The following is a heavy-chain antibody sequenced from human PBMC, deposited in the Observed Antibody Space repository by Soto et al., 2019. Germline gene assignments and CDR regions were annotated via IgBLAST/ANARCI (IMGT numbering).Heavy chain of an antibody. CDR3: ARDLKGSGTY. D-gene: IGHD2-15*01. V-gene: IGHV3-74*01. Sequence: GESLKISCAASGFTLSSYWMHWVRQAPGKGLVWVSRINSDGSTTSYADSVKGRFTISRDNAKNTLDLQMNSLRVEDTAVYYCARDLKGSGTYWGQGTLVTVSS. J-gene: IGHJ4*02. CDR2: INSDGSTT. CDR1: GFTLSSYW.